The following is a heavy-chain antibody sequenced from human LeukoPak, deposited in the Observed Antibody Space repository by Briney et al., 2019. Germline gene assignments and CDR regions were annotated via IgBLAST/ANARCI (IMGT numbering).Heavy chain of an antibody. V-gene: IGHV4-59*01. J-gene: IGHJ5*02. CDR2: IYYSGST. D-gene: IGHD5-18*01. CDR1: GGSISSYY. Sequence: PSETLSLTCTVSGGSISSYYWSWIRQPPGKGLEWIGYIYYSGSTNYNPSLKSRVTISVDTSKNQFSLKLSSVTAADTAVYYCARGRASEPWIQLLSWGQGTLVTVSS. CDR3: ARGRASEPWIQLLS.